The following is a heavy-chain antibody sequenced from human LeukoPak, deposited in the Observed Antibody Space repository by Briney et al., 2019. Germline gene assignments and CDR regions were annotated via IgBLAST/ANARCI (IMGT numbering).Heavy chain of an antibody. D-gene: IGHD1-26*01. J-gene: IGHJ6*03. CDR2: ISSSGSTI. CDR1: GFSFSDYY. V-gene: IGHV3-11*01. Sequence: GGSLRLSCAAPGFSFSDYYMSWIRQAPGKGLEWVSYISSSGSTIYYADSVKGRFTISRDNAKNSLYLQMNSLRAEDTAVYYCAGGPVSYPYYYYMDVWGKGITVTVSS. CDR3: AGGPVSYPYYYYMDV.